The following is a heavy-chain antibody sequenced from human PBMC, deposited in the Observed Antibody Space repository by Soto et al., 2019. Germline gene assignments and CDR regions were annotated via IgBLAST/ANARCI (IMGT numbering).Heavy chain of an antibody. D-gene: IGHD3-10*01. V-gene: IGHV5-51*01. CDR3: ARNIRSRSVGFDY. CDR2: IYPGDSDT. J-gene: IGHJ4*02. CDR1: GYSFTSYW. Sequence: PGESLKISCTGSGYSFTSYWIGWVRQMPGKGLEWMGIIYPGDSDTRYSPSFQGQVTISADKSISTAYLQWSSLKASDTAMYYCARNIRSRSVGFDYWGQGTLVTVSS.